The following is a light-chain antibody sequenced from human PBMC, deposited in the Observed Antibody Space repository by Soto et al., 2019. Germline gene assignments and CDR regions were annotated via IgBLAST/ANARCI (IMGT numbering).Light chain of an antibody. J-gene: IGKJ2*01. V-gene: IGKV2-24*01. CDR3: MQAAEFPGT. CDR1: QSLVHSDGNTY. Sequence: DIVMTQTPLSSPVTLGQPASISCRSSQSLVHSDGNTYLSWLQQRPGQPPRLLIYMISNRFSGVPDRFSGRGAGTDFTLKISRVEAEDVGVYYCMQAAEFPGTFGQGTKLEIK. CDR2: MIS.